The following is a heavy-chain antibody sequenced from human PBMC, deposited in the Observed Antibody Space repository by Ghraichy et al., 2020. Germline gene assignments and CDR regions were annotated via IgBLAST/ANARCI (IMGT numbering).Heavy chain of an antibody. D-gene: IGHD6-13*01. J-gene: IGHJ4*02. Sequence: GESLNISCVASGFTFSTYEMNRVRQAPGKGLEWVSYIGDSGARIHYSDSVEGRFTVSRDSAKNSVYLQMNSLRVEDTAVYYCARDRGSGYSPEESGFDYWGQGTRVTVSS. CDR1: GFTFSTYE. CDR3: ARDRGSGYSPEESGFDY. V-gene: IGHV3-48*03. CDR2: IGDSGARI.